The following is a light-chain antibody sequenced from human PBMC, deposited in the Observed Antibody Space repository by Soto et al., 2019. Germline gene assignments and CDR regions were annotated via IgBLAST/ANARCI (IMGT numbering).Light chain of an antibody. CDR3: QQYGSSPWT. J-gene: IGKJ1*01. Sequence: DIVLTQSPGTPSLSPGERATLSCRASQSLSSIYLAWYQQKPGQAPRLLIYGASSRATGIPDRFSGSGSGTDFTLTITRLEPEDFAVYYCQQYGSSPWTFGQGTKVE. CDR2: GAS. CDR1: QSLSSIY. V-gene: IGKV3-20*01.